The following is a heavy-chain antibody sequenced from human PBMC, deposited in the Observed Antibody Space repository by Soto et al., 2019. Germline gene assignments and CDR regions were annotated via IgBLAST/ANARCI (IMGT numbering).Heavy chain of an antibody. CDR2: IISSGGST. CDR1: GFTFSTYA. Sequence: EVQLLESGGGLVQPGGSLRLSCAASGFTFSTYAMNWVRQAPGKGLEWVSLIISSGGSTYYADSVKGRFTIYRDNSKTTLYLQMNSLRADDTAVYYCAKAEGSSYGTEYSQHWGQGTLVTVSS. D-gene: IGHD6-13*01. CDR3: AKAEGSSYGTEYSQH. V-gene: IGHV3-23*01. J-gene: IGHJ1*01.